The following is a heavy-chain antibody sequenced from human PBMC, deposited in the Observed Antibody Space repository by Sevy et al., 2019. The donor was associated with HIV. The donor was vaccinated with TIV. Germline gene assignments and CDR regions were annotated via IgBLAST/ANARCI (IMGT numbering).Heavy chain of an antibody. V-gene: IGHV4-34*01. D-gene: IGHD2-2*01. CDR2: INHSGST. CDR1: GGSFGGYY. Sequence: SETLSLTCAVYGGSFGGYYWSWIRQPPGKGLEWIGEINHSGSTNYNPSLKSRVTISVDTSKNQFSLKLSSVTAADTAVYYCARALVVVPAARKRNWFDPWGQGTLVNVSS. J-gene: IGHJ5*02. CDR3: ARALVVVPAARKRNWFDP.